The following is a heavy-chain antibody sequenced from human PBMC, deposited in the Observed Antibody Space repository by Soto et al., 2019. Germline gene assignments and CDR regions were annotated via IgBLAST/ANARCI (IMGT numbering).Heavy chain of an antibody. CDR3: ARDAAPDDC. CDR1: GFTFSSYS. V-gene: IGHV3-48*01. CDR2: ISSSSSTI. Sequence: EVQLVESGGGLVQPGGSLRLSFAASGFTFSSYSMNWVRQAPGKGLESVSYISSSSSTIYYADSVKGRFTISRGNAKNPLYLQMNRRSAEGTAVYYCARDAAPDDCWGQGTLVTVSS. J-gene: IGHJ4*02.